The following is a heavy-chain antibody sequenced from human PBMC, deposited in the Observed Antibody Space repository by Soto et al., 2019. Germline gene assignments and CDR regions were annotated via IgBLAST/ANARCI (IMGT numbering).Heavy chain of an antibody. V-gene: IGHV1-8*01. D-gene: IGHD3-22*01. Sequence: GASVKVSCKASGYTFTSYDINWVRQATGQGLEWMGWMNPNSGNTNYAQKFQGRVTMTRDTSISTAYMELSRLRSDDTAVYYCARDVGYDSRTIDYWGQGTLVTVSS. CDR2: MNPNSGNT. CDR3: ARDVGYDSRTIDY. CDR1: GYTFTSYD. J-gene: IGHJ4*02.